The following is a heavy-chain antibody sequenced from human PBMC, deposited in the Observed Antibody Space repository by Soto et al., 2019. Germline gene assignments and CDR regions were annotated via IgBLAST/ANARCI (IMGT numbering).Heavy chain of an antibody. V-gene: IGHV3-33*01. J-gene: IGHJ4*02. D-gene: IGHD3-3*01. CDR3: ATQRTTTSDH. CDR2: IWYDGTKQ. Sequence: PGGSLRLSCAASGFTFSTYGMHWVRQAPGKGLEWVAVIWYDGTKQYYADSVKGRFTISRDNSKDTMYLQMNSLRAEDTAVYYCATQRTTTSDHWGQGTLVTVSS. CDR1: GFTFSTYG.